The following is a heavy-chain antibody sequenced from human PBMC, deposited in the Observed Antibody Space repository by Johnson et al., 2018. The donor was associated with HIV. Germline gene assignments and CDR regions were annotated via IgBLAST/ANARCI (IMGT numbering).Heavy chain of an antibody. CDR3: ATIAAHGAAFDI. V-gene: IGHV3-30*03. CDR1: GFTFSSYD. D-gene: IGHD6-25*01. CDR2: ISYDGSNK. J-gene: IGHJ3*02. Sequence: ASGFTFSSYDMHWVRQAPGKGLEWVALISYDGSNKYHADSVKGRFTISRDNSKNTLYLQMNSLRPEDTAAYYCATIAAHGAAFDIWGQGTVVTVSS.